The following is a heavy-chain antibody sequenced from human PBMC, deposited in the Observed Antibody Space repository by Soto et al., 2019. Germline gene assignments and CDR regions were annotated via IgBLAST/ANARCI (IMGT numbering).Heavy chain of an antibody. D-gene: IGHD1-26*01. J-gene: IGHJ3*01. CDR2: IHSDGSST. V-gene: IGHV3-74*01. CDR3: ARGDRGAFDP. Sequence: EVQLVESGGGLVRPGGSLRLSCAASGFTFSYYWMHWVRQAPGKGLVWVSRIHSDGSSTTYADFVKGRFIIYRDNARNTVDLQMHSVRVEDTAVYYCARGDRGAFDPWGQGTVVTVSS. CDR1: GFTFSYYW.